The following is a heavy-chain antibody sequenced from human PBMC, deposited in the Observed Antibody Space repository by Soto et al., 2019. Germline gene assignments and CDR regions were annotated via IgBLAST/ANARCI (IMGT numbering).Heavy chain of an antibody. J-gene: IGHJ4*02. CDR3: AREEVEAGRGHLGC. V-gene: IGHV3-30-3*01. D-gene: IGHD6-13*01. Sequence: QVQVVESGGGVVQPGGSLRLSCAASGFTFSTSAMHWVRQAPGKGLEWMAMISYGGNNKYYADSVKGRFTISRDISESTLYLQMNSVRTEDTAVYYCAREEVEAGRGHLGCWGQGTVVSVSS. CDR1: GFTFSTSA. CDR2: ISYGGNNK.